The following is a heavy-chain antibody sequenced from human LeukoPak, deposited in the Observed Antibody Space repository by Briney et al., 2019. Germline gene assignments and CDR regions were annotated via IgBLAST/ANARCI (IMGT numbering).Heavy chain of an antibody. Sequence: PGGSLRLSCVASGFTFSDDYMSWIRQAPGKGLEWVAYISNSGRNIFYADSVKGRFTISRDNAENSLYVQMSSLRAEDAAVYYCARARGTVDCSSTSCYIFDNWGQGTLVTVSS. CDR1: GFTFSDDY. J-gene: IGHJ4*02. CDR2: ISNSGRNI. D-gene: IGHD2-2*02. V-gene: IGHV3-11*04. CDR3: ARARGTVDCSSTSCYIFDN.